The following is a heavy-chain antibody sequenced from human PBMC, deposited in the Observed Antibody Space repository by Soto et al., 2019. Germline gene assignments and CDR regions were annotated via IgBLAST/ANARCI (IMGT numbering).Heavy chain of an antibody. V-gene: IGHV1-2*02. D-gene: IGHD4-17*01. Sequence: QVQLVQSGAEVQKPGASVKVFCEASGYTFTNYYIHWVRQARGQGLDWLGWINPNRGGTNLAQKLQGRVSMTRHTSITISYFELNMLITGDTAVYYCARDLSYGGNCGAFDGSGHGTMLTVSS. CDR2: INPNRGGT. CDR1: GYTFTNYY. J-gene: IGHJ3*01. CDR3: ARDLSYGGNCGAFDG.